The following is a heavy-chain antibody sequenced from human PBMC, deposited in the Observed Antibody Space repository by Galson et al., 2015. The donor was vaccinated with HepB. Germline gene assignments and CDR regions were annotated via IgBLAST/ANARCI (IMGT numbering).Heavy chain of an antibody. CDR2: ISSSGTTTI. D-gene: IGHD6-25*01. CDR3: ARAALGWFDP. Sequence: SLRLSCAASGFTFSDYYMSWIRQAPGKGLEWVSYISSSGTTTIYYADSVKGRFTISRDNAQNSLYLQMNSLRAEDTAGYYCARAALGWFDPWGQGTLVTVSS. V-gene: IGHV3-11*01. CDR1: GFTFSDYY. J-gene: IGHJ5*02.